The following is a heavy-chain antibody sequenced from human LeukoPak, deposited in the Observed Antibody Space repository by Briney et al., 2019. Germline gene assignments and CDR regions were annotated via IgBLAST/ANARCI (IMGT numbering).Heavy chain of an antibody. CDR3: ARETYGRYFDY. D-gene: IGHD4-17*01. CDR2: IYYSGST. Sequence: SETLSLTCTVSGGSVSSGSYYWSWIRQPPGKGLEWIGYIYYSGSTNYNPSLKSRVTISVDTSKNQFSLKLISVIAADTAVYYCARETYGRYFDYWGQGTLVTVSS. J-gene: IGHJ4*02. CDR1: GGSVSSGSYY. V-gene: IGHV4-61*01.